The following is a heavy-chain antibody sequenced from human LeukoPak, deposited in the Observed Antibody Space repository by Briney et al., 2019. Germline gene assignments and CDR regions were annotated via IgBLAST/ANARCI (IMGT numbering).Heavy chain of an antibody. D-gene: IGHD3-22*01. CDR3: ARVDSGYSGYFQA. V-gene: IGHV3-7*05. CDR1: GFTLSSNW. J-gene: IGHJ1*01. Sequence: GGSLRLSCAASGFTLSSNWMSWVRQAPGKGLEWVANIKQDGSEIHYVDSVKGRFTISRDNAKNSLYLQMNSLRVEDTAVYYCARVDSGYSGYFQAWGQGTLVTVSS. CDR2: IKQDGSEI.